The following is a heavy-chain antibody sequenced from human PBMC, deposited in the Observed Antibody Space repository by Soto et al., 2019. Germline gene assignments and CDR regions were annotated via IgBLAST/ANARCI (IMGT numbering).Heavy chain of an antibody. CDR3: ARVYYSSGWYYFDY. V-gene: IGHV3-48*01. CDR2: ISSSSSTI. CDR1: GFTFSSYS. J-gene: IGHJ4*02. Sequence: GGSLRLSCAASGFTFSSYSMNWVRQAPGKGLEWVSYISSSSSTIYYADSVKGRFTISRDNSKNSLYLQMNSLRAEDTAVYYCARVYYSSGWYYFDYWGQGTLVTVSS. D-gene: IGHD6-19*01.